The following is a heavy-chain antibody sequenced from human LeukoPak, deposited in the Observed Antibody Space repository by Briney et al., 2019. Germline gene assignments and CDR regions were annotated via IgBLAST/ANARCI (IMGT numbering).Heavy chain of an antibody. Sequence: SETLSLTCAVYGGSFSGYYWSWIRQPPGKGLEWIGEINHSGSTNYNPSLKSRVTISVDTSKNQFSLKLSSVTAADTAVYYCARLRGFGELSRNWFDPWGQGTLVTVSS. D-gene: IGHD3-10*01. J-gene: IGHJ5*02. V-gene: IGHV4-34*01. CDR2: INHSGST. CDR1: GGSFSGYY. CDR3: ARLRGFGELSRNWFDP.